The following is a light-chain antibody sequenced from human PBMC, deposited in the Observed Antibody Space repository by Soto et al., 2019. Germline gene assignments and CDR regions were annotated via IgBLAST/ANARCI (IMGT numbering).Light chain of an antibody. J-gene: IGLJ2*01. CDR1: SSDIGGYNY. V-gene: IGLV2-14*01. Sequence: QSALTQPASVSGSPGQSITISCTGTSSDIGGYNYVSWYQQHPGKAPKLLIYGVSNRPSGVSDRFSGSKSGNTASLTISGLQAEDEADYYCAAWDDNLRGYWVFGGGTKLTVL. CDR2: GVS. CDR3: AAWDDNLRGYWV.